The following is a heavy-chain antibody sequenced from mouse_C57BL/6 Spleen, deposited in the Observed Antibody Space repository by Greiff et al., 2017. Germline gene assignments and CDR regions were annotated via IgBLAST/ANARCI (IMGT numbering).Heavy chain of an antibody. CDR1: GYTFPSYW. CDR2: IDPSDSYP. Sequence: QVQLQQPGAELVKPGASVKLSCKASGYTFPSYWMQWVKQRPGQGLEWIGEIDPSDSYPNYNQKFKGKATRTVDTSSSTAYMQLSSLTYEDSAVYYCARQDYGGDWGQGTLVTVSA. J-gene: IGHJ3*01. CDR3: ARQDYGGD. V-gene: IGHV1-50*01. D-gene: IGHD1-2*01.